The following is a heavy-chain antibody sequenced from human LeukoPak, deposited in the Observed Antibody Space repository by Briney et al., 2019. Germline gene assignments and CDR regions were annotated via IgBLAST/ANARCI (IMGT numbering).Heavy chain of an antibody. CDR1: GGSVSSGSYY. CDR2: IFYSGSS. D-gene: IGHD2-21*02. Sequence: SETLSLTCTVSGGSVSSGSYYWSWIRQPPGKGLEWIGYIFYSGSSNYNPSLKSRVTISVDTSKNQFSLQLSSVTAADTAVYYCARGSRVVTAFGVDYWGQGTLVTVSS. CDR3: ARGSRVVTAFGVDY. J-gene: IGHJ4*02. V-gene: IGHV4-61*01.